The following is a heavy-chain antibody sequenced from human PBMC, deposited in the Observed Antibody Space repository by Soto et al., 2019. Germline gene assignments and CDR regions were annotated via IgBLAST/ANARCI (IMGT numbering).Heavy chain of an antibody. V-gene: IGHV4-59*08. D-gene: IGHD6-13*01. J-gene: IGHJ4*02. CDR3: ARKNQMTAGVSFDY. CDR1: GGSFDIYY. CDR2: IYYSGNT. Sequence: PSETLSLTCTVSGGSFDIYYWGWIRQPPGKGLEWIGYIYYSGNTKYNSSLKSRVTISQDTSKNQFSLKLTSVTAADTAVYFCARKNQMTAGVSFDYWGQG.